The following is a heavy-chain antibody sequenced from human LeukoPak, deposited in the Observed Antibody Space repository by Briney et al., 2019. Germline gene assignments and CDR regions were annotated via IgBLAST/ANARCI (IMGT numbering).Heavy chain of an antibody. CDR3: ARDRRWLYFDL. V-gene: IGHV4-59*01. Sequence: SETLSLTCTVSGDSITGFYWNWVRQPPGKGLEWIGYIHYSGSTNYNPSLKSRVTISLDTSKNQFSLKLSSVTAADTAVYYCARDRRWLYFDLWGRGTLVTVSS. CDR2: IHYSGST. J-gene: IGHJ2*01. CDR1: GDSITGFY. D-gene: IGHD3-9*01.